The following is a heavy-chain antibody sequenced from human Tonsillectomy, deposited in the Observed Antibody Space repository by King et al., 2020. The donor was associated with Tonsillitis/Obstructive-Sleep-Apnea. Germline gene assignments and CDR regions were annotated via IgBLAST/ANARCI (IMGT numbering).Heavy chain of an antibody. Sequence: VQLVESGGGLIKPGGSLRLSCAASGFTFSNAWMSCVRQAPGKGLEWVGRVKSKTDGGTTNYAAPVKGRFTISREGSKDMLYLQMSSLKTEDTAVYYCTTDFVEGGVVVDYWGQGTLVTVSS. CDR2: VKSKTDGGTT. V-gene: IGHV3-15*01. CDR1: GFTFSNAW. J-gene: IGHJ4*02. D-gene: IGHD3-16*01. CDR3: TTDFVEGGVVVDY.